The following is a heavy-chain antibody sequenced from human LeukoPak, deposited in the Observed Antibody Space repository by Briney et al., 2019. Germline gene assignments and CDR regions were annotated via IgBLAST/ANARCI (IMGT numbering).Heavy chain of an antibody. CDR3: ARAGTMVRGVIRSWFDP. CDR2: INPNSGGT. D-gene: IGHD3-10*01. J-gene: IGHJ5*02. Sequence: ASLKLSCKASGYTFTGYYMHWVRQAPGQGLEWMGWINPNSGGTNYAQKFQGRVTITRDTSISPAYMELSRLRSEDTAVYYCARAGTMVRGVIRSWFDPWGQGTLVTVSS. CDR1: GYTFTGYY. V-gene: IGHV1-2*02.